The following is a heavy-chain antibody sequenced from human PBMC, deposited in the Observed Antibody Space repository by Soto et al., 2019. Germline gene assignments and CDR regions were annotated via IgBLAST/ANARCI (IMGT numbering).Heavy chain of an antibody. Sequence: QVQLVQSGAEGKKPGASLKVSCKASGYTFTGYYIHWVRPAPGQGLEWMGWINPNSGGTKYPQKFQGSFTMTRDTSIRTVYRSLTGLKSDDTAVYFCARDLAKGGGSAVFDYWGQGPLVAVSS. CDR2: INPNSGGT. CDR3: ARDLAKGGGSAVFDY. V-gene: IGHV1-2*02. CDR1: GYTFTGYY. D-gene: IGHD2-15*01. J-gene: IGHJ4*02.